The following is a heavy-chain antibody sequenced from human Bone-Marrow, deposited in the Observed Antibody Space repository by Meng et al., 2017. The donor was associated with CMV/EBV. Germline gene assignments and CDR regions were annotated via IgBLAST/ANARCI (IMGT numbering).Heavy chain of an antibody. D-gene: IGHD1-26*01. Sequence: QVHLQQWGAGLLKTSETLSLTVGVYGAPFSGYWSWVRQPPGKGLEWIGEITHSGSTNYNVSLKSRVTISIDTSKNQFSLKLRSVTATDTAVYYCAPGFRSWSGSYSSWGQGTLVTVSS. CDR3: APGFRSWSGSYSS. CDR1: GAPFSGY. V-gene: IGHV4-34*01. CDR2: ITHSGST. J-gene: IGHJ4*02.